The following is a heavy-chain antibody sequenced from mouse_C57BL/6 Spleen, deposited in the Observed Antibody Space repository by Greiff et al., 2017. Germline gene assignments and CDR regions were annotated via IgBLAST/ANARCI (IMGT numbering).Heavy chain of an antibody. V-gene: IGHV5-4*03. D-gene: IGHD2-4*01. CDR3: ARSIYYDYFYAMDY. J-gene: IGHJ4*01. CDR2: ISDGGSYT. Sequence: EVKLVESGGGLVKPGGSLKLSCAASGFTFSSYAMSWVRQTPEKRLEWVATISDGGSYTYYPDNVKGRFTISRDNAKNNLYLQMSHLKSEDTAMYYCARSIYYDYFYAMDYWGQGTSVTVSS. CDR1: GFTFSSYA.